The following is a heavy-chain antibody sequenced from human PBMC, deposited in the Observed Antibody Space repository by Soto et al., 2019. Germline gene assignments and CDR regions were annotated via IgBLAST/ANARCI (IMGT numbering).Heavy chain of an antibody. CDR1: GFTFSSYP. Sequence: EVQLLESGGGLVQPGGSLRLSCAASGFTFSSYPMSWVRQAPGKGLEGVSGISGSGITTYYADSVKGRFTISRDNSKNTLYLQMNSLRAEDTAVSYCARNNPVAGGRRVDHWFDPWGQGTLVTISS. CDR3: ARNNPVAGGRRVDHWFDP. D-gene: IGHD6-19*01. CDR2: ISGSGITT. V-gene: IGHV3-23*01. J-gene: IGHJ5*02.